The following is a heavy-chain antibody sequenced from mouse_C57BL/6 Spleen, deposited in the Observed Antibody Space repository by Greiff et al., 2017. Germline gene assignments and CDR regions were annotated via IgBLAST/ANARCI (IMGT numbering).Heavy chain of an antibody. D-gene: IGHD1-1*01. V-gene: IGHV5-15*01. CDR2: ISNLAYSI. Sequence: DVQLVESGGGLVQPGGSLKLSCAASGFTFSDYGMAWVRQAPRKGPEWVAFISNLAYSIYYADTVTGRFTISRENAKNTLYLEMSSLRSEDTAMYYCARQRAYGSSYVGYFDVWGTGTTVTVAS. J-gene: IGHJ1*03. CDR3: ARQRAYGSSYVGYFDV. CDR1: GFTFSDYG.